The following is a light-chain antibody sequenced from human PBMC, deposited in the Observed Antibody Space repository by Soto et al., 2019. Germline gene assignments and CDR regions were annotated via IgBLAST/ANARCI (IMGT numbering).Light chain of an antibody. CDR2: ATS. Sequence: DIVLTQSPGTLSLSPGEGATLSCRASQPISSTYVAWYQQTPGQAPRLLIYATSNRGPGVPDRFRGSGSGTDFTLTINRPESEDFAVYYCQQYGGSWTFGQGTKVDIK. CDR1: QPISSTY. CDR3: QQYGGSWT. V-gene: IGKV3-20*01. J-gene: IGKJ1*01.